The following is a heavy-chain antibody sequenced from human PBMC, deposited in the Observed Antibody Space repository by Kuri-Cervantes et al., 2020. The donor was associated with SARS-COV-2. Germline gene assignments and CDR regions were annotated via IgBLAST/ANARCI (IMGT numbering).Heavy chain of an antibody. CDR3: ARGVRFLEWLFPEHDAFDI. V-gene: IGHV3-23*01. J-gene: IGHJ3*02. CDR2: ISGDGTT. D-gene: IGHD3-3*01. CDR1: GFTFSTYA. Sequence: GGSRRLSCAASGFTFSTYAMSWVRQAPGEGLEWVSTISGDGTTYYADSVKGRFSISRDNSRNTLYLQMDSLRAEDTAVYYCARGVRFLEWLFPEHDAFDIWGQGTMVTVSS.